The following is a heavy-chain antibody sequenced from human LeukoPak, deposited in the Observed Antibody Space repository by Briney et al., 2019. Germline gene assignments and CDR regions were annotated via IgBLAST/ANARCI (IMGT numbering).Heavy chain of an antibody. CDR1: GGSFSGYY. Sequence: PSETLSLTCAVYGGSFSGYYWSWIPQPPGKGLEWIGEINHSGSTNYNPSLKSRVTISVDTSKNQFSLKLSSVTAADTAVYYCARVGRGVYYYGSGSYPNWFDPWGQGTLVTVSS. CDR3: ARVGRGVYYYGSGSYPNWFDP. D-gene: IGHD3-10*01. V-gene: IGHV4-34*01. CDR2: INHSGST. J-gene: IGHJ5*02.